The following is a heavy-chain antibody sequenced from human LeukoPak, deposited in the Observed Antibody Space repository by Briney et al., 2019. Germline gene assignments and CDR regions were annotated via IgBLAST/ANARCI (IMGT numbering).Heavy chain of an antibody. D-gene: IGHD1-26*01. CDR3: TTAPAGTFGY. J-gene: IGHJ4*02. CDR1: GFTFNNAW. Sequence: GGSPRLSCAASGFTFNNAWMSWVSQAPGKGLEWVGRIKSKSVSGTTDYAEPVKGRFTISRDDSKNTLYLEMNSLKTEDTAVYYCTTAPAGTFGYWGQGTLVTVSS. V-gene: IGHV3-15*01. CDR2: IKSKSVSGTT.